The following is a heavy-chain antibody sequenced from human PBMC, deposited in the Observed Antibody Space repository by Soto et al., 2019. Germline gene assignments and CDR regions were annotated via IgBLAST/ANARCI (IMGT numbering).Heavy chain of an antibody. CDR2: ISGSGGST. Sequence: PGGSLRPSCAASGFTFSSYAMSWVRQAPGKGLEWVSAISGSGGSTYYADSVKGRSTISRDNSKNTLYLQMNSLRAEDTAVYYCAKALRITMVRGGTFGYWGQGTLVTVSS. CDR3: AKALRITMVRGGTFGY. V-gene: IGHV3-23*01. CDR1: GFTFSSYA. J-gene: IGHJ4*02. D-gene: IGHD3-10*01.